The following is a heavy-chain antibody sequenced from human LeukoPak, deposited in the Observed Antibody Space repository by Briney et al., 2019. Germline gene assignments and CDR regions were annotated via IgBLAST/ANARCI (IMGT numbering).Heavy chain of an antibody. J-gene: IGHJ4*02. Sequence: SVKVSCKASGGTSSSHAISWVRQAPGQGLEWGGGIIPIFGTTNYAQKFQGRVTITTDESTSTGYMELRSLRSDDTAVYYCARGDSGYDYGFDNWGQGTLVTVSS. D-gene: IGHD5-12*01. V-gene: IGHV1-69*05. CDR3: ARGDSGYDYGFDN. CDR2: IIPIFGTT. CDR1: GGTSSSHA.